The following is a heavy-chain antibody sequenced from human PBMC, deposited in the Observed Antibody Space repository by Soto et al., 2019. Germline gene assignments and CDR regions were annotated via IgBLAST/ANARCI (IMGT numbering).Heavy chain of an antibody. CDR2: TIPLLNVA. Sequence: SVKVSCKASGGTFSTSTFTWVRQAPGQGLEWMGRTIPLLNVADYAQDFQGRVTITADKSTSTAYMELTSLTSKDTAVYYCARDSPIGSTYSGYDAIDHWGQGTLVTVSS. CDR1: GGTFSTST. J-gene: IGHJ4*02. V-gene: IGHV1-69*04. CDR3: ARDSPIGSTYSGYDAIDH. D-gene: IGHD5-12*01.